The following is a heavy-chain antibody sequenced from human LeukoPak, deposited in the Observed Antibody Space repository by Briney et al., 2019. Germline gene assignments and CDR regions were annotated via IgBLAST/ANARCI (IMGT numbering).Heavy chain of an antibody. CDR2: ISSSSSYI. CDR1: GFTFSSYS. J-gene: IGHJ4*02. CDR3: ASGPNFYDSSKDY. D-gene: IGHD3-22*01. V-gene: IGHV3-21*01. Sequence: GGSLRLSCAASGFTFSSYSMNWVRKAPGKGLEWVSSISSSSSYIYYADSVKGRFTISRDNAKNSLYLQMNSLRAEDTAVYYCASGPNFYDSSKDYRGQGTLVTVSS.